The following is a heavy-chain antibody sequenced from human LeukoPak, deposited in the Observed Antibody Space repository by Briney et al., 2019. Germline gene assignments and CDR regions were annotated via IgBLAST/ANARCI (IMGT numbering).Heavy chain of an antibody. Sequence: PSETLSLTCTVSGGSINSISYYWGWIRQPPGKGLEWIGSIYYSGSTYYNPSLKSRVTISVDTSKNQFSLKLSSVTAADTAVYYCTRHGARSMTAIQFDYWGQGTLVTVSS. CDR2: IYYSGST. CDR1: GGSINSISYY. V-gene: IGHV4-39*01. D-gene: IGHD6-6*01. J-gene: IGHJ4*02. CDR3: TRHGARSMTAIQFDY.